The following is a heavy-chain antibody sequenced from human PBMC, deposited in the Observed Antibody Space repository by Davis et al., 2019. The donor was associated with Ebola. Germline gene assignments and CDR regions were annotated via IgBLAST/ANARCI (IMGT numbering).Heavy chain of an antibody. V-gene: IGHV4-38-2*02. CDR2: IYHSGST. CDR3: ARGGILWFGELSSQYYYMDV. CDR1: GYSISSGYY. D-gene: IGHD3-10*01. J-gene: IGHJ6*03. Sequence: PSETLSLTCTVSGYSISSGYYWGWIRQPPGKGLEWIGSIYHSGSTNYNPSLKSRVTISVDTSKNQFSLKLSSVTAADTAVYYCARGGILWFGELSSQYYYMDVWGKGTTVTVSS.